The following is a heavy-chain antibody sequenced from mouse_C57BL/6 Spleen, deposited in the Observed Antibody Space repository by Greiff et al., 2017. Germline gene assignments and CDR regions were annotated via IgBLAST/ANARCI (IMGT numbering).Heavy chain of an antibody. J-gene: IGHJ4*01. CDR2: IYPGSGST. D-gene: IGHD2-4*01. Sequence: VQLQQSGAELVKPGASVKMSCKASGYTFTSYWITWVKQRPGQGLEWIGDIYPGSGSTNYNEKFKSKATLTVDTSSSTAYMQLSSLTSEDSAVYYCARSYYDYDGRLDYWGQGTSVTVSS. CDR3: ARSYYDYDGRLDY. V-gene: IGHV1-55*01. CDR1: GYTFTSYW.